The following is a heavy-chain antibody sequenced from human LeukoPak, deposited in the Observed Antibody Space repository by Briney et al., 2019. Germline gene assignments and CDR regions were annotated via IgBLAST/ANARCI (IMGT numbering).Heavy chain of an antibody. J-gene: IGHJ6*03. V-gene: IGHV1-8*01. CDR3: ARGRPQIEYYYYYYYMDV. CDR2: MNPNSGNT. Sequence: ASVKVSCKASGYTFTSYDINWVRQATGQGLEWMGWMNPNSGNTGYAQKFQGRVTMTRNTSISTAYMELNSLRSEDTAVYYCARGRPQIEYYYYYYYMDVWGKGTTVTISS. CDR1: GYTFTSYD.